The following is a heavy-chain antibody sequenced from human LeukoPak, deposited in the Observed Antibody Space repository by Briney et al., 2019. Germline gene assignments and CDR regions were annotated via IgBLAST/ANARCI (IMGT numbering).Heavy chain of an antibody. CDR2: IYPGDSDT. J-gene: IGHJ5*02. CDR3: ARHVRYCSSTSCYFSWFDP. CDR1: GYSFSNYW. D-gene: IGHD2-2*01. Sequence: GESLKISCQGSGYSFSNYWIGWVRQMPGKGLEWMGIIYPGDSDTRYSPSFQGQVAISADKSISTAYLQWSSLKASDTAMYHCARHVRYCSSTSCYFSWFDPWGQGTLVTVSS. V-gene: IGHV5-51*01.